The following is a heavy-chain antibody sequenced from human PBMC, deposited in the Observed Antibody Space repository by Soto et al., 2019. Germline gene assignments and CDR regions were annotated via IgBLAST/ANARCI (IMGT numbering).Heavy chain of an antibody. CDR2: IKSKTDGGTT. D-gene: IGHD2-2*01. CDR1: GFTFSNAW. J-gene: IGHJ6*02. CDR3: TTPLPRDEDIVVVPGLDYYYYGMDV. Sequence: GGSLRLSCAASGFTFSNAWMNWVRQAPGKGLEWVGRIKSKTDGGTTDYAAPVKGRFTISRDDSKNTLYLQMNSLKTEDTAVYYCTTPLPRDEDIVVVPGLDYYYYGMDVWGQGTTVTVSS. V-gene: IGHV3-15*07.